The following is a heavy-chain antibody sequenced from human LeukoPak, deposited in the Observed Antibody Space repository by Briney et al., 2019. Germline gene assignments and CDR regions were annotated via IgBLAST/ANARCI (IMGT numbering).Heavy chain of an antibody. Sequence: PSETLSLTCTVSGGSISSGGYYWSWIRQHPGKGLEWIGYIYYSGSTYYNPSLKSRVTISVDTSKNQFSLKLSSVTAADTAVYYCAREAYYDFWSGYYILDAFDIWGQGTMVTVSS. D-gene: IGHD3-3*01. J-gene: IGHJ3*02. V-gene: IGHV4-31*03. CDR2: IYYSGST. CDR3: AREAYYDFWSGYYILDAFDI. CDR1: GGSISSGGYY.